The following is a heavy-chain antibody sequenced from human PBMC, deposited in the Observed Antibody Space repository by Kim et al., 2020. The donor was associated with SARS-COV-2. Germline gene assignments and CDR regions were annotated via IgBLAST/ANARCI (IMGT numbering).Heavy chain of an antibody. V-gene: IGHV3-13*01. J-gene: IGHJ6*02. CDR1: GFTFSSYD. CDR2: IGTAGDT. CDR3: ARAAPHYDILTGYLSHYYYYGMDV. Sequence: LSLTCAASGFTFSSYDMHWVRQATGKGLEWVSAIGTAGDTYYPGSVKGRFTISRENAKNSLYLQMNSLRAGDTAVYYCARAAPHYDILTGYLSHYYYYGMDVWGQGTTVTVSS. D-gene: IGHD3-9*01.